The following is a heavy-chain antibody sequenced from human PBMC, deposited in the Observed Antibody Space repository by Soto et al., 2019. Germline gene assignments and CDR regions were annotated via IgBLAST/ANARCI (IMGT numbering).Heavy chain of an antibody. D-gene: IGHD2-2*02. Sequence: SETLSLTCAVYGGSFSGYYWSWIRQPPGKGLEWIGEINHSGSTNYNPSLKSRVTISVDTSKNQFSLKLSSVTAADTAVYYCARGRRRGYCSSTSCYTNNWFDPWGQGTLVTVSS. J-gene: IGHJ5*02. CDR3: ARGRRRGYCSSTSCYTNNWFDP. V-gene: IGHV4-34*01. CDR2: INHSGST. CDR1: GGSFSGYY.